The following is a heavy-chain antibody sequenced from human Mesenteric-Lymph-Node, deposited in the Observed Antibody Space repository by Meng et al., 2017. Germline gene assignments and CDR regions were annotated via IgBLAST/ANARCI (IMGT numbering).Heavy chain of an antibody. J-gene: IGHJ6*02. CDR1: GFTFSTYA. D-gene: IGHD4-11*01. V-gene: IGHV3-23*01. CDR3: SSDYSNYVDYYYGMDV. Sequence: GGSLRLSCAASGFTFSTYAMSWVRQAPGKGLEWVSVISGSGGSTYSADSVKGRFTNSRDNSKTTLYLQMNSLTAGDTAVYYCSSDYSNYVDYYYGMDVWGQGTMVTVSS. CDR2: ISGSGGST.